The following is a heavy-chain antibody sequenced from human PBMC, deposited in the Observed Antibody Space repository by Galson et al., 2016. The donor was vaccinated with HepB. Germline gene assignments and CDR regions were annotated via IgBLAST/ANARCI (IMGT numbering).Heavy chain of an antibody. Sequence: SLRLSCAVSGFFTFSTYGMSWVRQAPGKGLEWVSVISGSGGSTYYADSVKGRFTISRDNSKNTLYLQMNSLRAEDTAVYYCARVITMVRGILKQRDYYGMDVWGQGTTVTVSS. J-gene: IGHJ6*02. D-gene: IGHD3-10*01. CDR2: ISGSGGST. V-gene: IGHV3-23*01. CDR3: ARVITMVRGILKQRDYYGMDV. CDR1: GFFTFSTYG.